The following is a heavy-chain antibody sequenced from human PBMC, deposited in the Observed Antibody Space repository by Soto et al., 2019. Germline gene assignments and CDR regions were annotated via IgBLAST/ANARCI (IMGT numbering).Heavy chain of an antibody. CDR3: ARDREYSGYDNNWFGP. D-gene: IGHD5-12*01. Sequence: QVQLVQSGAEVKKPGSSVKVSCKASGGTFSSYAISWVRLAPGQGLEWMGGIIPIFGTANYAQKFQGRVTITAEESTSTADMELSSLRSEDTAVYYCARDREYSGYDNNWFGPWGQGPLVTVS. V-gene: IGHV1-69*01. CDR2: IIPIFGTA. CDR1: GGTFSSYA. J-gene: IGHJ5*02.